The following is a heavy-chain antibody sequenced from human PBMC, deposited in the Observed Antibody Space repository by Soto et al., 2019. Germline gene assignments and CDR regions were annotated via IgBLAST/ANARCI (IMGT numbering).Heavy chain of an antibody. V-gene: IGHV4-34*01. Sequence: QVQLQQWGAGLLKPSETLSLTCAVYGGSFSGYYWSWIRQPPGKGLEWIGEINRSGSTNYNPSLKSRVTISVDTSKNPFSLKLSSVTAAHTAVYYCARVDYYGSGIYWDEGDYWGQGTLVTVSS. CDR1: GGSFSGYY. J-gene: IGHJ4*02. CDR2: INRSGST. D-gene: IGHD3-10*01. CDR3: ARVDYYGSGIYWDEGDY.